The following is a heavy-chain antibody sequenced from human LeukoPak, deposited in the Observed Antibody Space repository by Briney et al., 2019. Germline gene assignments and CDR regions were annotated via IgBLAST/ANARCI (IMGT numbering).Heavy chain of an antibody. Sequence: SGPTLVNPTQTLILTYTFSGFLLSTSGVDVGWIRQPPGTALEWLALIYWNDDKRYSPSLKSRLTITKDTSKNQVVLTMTNMDPVDTAIYYCAHVRGVTPYFDSWGQETLVTVSS. V-gene: IGHV2-5*01. CDR2: IYWNDDK. D-gene: IGHD3-10*02. J-gene: IGHJ4*02. CDR1: GFLLSTSGVD. CDR3: AHVRGVTPYFDS.